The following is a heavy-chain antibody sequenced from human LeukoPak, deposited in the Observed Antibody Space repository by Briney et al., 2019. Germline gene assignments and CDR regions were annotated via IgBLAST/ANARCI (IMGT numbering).Heavy chain of an antibody. V-gene: IGHV4-59*01. J-gene: IGHJ4*02. D-gene: IGHD5-18*01. CDR1: GGSISSYY. Sequence: SGPLSLTCTVSGGSISSYYWSWIRRPPGKGLEWIGYIYYSGSTNYNPSLKSRVTISVDTSKNQFSLKLSSVTAADTAVYYCARSVGFLDTAMSYFDYWGQGTLVTVSS. CDR3: ARSVGFLDTAMSYFDY. CDR2: IYYSGST.